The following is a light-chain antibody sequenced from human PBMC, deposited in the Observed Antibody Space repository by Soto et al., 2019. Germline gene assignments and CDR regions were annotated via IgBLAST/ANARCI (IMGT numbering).Light chain of an antibody. CDR1: QSVSSTY. CDR2: GAS. J-gene: IGKJ2*01. CDR3: QQYGTSPPFT. Sequence: ERVLTQSPGTLSLSPGERATLSCRASQSVSSTYLAWYQQKSGQAPRVLIYGASSRAPGIPDRFSGSGSGTDFTLTISRLEPDDFAVYFCQQYGTSPPFTFGRGTKGEI. V-gene: IGKV3-20*01.